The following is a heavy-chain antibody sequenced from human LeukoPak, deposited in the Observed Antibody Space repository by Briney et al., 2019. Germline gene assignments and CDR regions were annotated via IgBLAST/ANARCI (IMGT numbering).Heavy chain of an antibody. D-gene: IGHD3-22*01. V-gene: IGHV4-59*01. CDR1: GGSISSYY. J-gene: IGHJ4*02. CDR2: IYYSGST. Sequence: SETLSLTCTVSGGSISSYYWSLIRQPPGKGLEWIGYIYYSGSTNYNPSLKSRVTISVDTSKNQFSLKLSSVTAADTAVYYCARRDSSGYGADYWGQGTLVTVSS. CDR3: ARRDSSGYGADY.